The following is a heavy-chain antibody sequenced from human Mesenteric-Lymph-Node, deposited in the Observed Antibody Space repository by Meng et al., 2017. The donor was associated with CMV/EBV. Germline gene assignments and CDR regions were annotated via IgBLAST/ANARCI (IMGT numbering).Heavy chain of an antibody. CDR3: ARGGYVDLDY. V-gene: IGHV3-7*04. D-gene: IGHD6-13*01. CDR1: GFTFNRYW. J-gene: IGHJ4*02. CDR2: INQDGSEK. Sequence: GESLKISCTASGFTFNRYWMTWVRQAPGTGLEWVANINQDGSEKYYVDSLKGRFNISRDNAENSLYLQMNSLRAEDTAVYYCARGGYVDLDYWGQGTLVTVSS.